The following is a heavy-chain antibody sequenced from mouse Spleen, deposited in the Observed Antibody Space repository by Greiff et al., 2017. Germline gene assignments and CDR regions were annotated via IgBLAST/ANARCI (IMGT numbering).Heavy chain of an antibody. J-gene: IGHJ2*01. Sequence: VQLQQPGAELVKPGASVKLSCKASGYTFTSYWMHWVKQRPGQGLEWIGMIHPNSGSTNYNEKFKSKATLTVDKSSSTAYMQLKSLTSEDSAVYYCARRTPARGNYFDYWGQGTTLTVSS. CDR3: ARRTPARGNYFDY. CDR1: GYTFTSYW. V-gene: IGHV1-64*01. CDR2: IHPNSGST.